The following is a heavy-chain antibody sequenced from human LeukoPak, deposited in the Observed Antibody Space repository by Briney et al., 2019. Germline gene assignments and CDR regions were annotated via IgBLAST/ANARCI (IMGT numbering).Heavy chain of an antibody. Sequence: PSETLSLTCTIFGSSISDNYYWGWIRRPPGKGLEWIGSVYHSGSTYYNPSLKSRVTLSVGTPNNHFSLKLRSVTAADTAVYYCARHNYYHFWSTLNWFDPWGQGTLVTVSS. J-gene: IGHJ5*02. CDR1: GSSISDNYY. CDR3: ARHNYYHFWSTLNWFDP. CDR2: VYHSGST. D-gene: IGHD3-3*01. V-gene: IGHV4-38-2*02.